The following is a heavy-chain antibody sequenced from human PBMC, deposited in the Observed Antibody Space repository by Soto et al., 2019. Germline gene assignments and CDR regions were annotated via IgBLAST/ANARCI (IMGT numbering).Heavy chain of an antibody. CDR1: GGSFSGYY. D-gene: IGHD3-10*01. J-gene: IGHJ4*02. V-gene: IGHV4-34*01. Sequence: QVQLQQWGAGLLKPSETLSLTCAVYGGSFSGYYWSWIRQPPGKGLEWIGEINHSGSTNYNPSLKSRVTILVDTSKNQFSLKLSSVTAADTAVYYCARGGRPDYYGSGTNDYWGQGTLVTVSS. CDR3: ARGGRPDYYGSGTNDY. CDR2: INHSGST.